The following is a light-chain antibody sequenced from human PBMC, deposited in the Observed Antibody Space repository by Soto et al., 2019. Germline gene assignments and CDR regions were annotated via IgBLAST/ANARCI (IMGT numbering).Light chain of an antibody. CDR2: DAS. V-gene: IGKV3D-20*01. Sequence: EIVLTQSPATLSLSPGERATLSCGAIQSVSSSYLAWYQQKPGLAPRLLIYDASSRATGIPDRFSGSGSGTDFTLTISRMEPEDFAVYYCQQYGSSPTTFGGGTKVDIK. J-gene: IGKJ4*01. CDR3: QQYGSSPTT. CDR1: QSVSSSY.